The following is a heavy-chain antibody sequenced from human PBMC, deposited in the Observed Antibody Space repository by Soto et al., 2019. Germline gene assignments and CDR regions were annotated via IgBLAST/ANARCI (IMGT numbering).Heavy chain of an antibody. D-gene: IGHD2-21*02. J-gene: IGHJ4*02. CDR2: IYNSGST. CDR1: GGAISRAGYS. Sequence: QLQLQESGSRLVKPSQTLSLTCAVSGGAISRAGYSWSWIRQSPGKGLEWIGYIYNSGSTFYNPSLKSRLTISVDRSKNQLSLQLNSVTAADTAVYYCASSRVVTTSFDYWGQGTLVTVSS. V-gene: IGHV4-30-2*06. CDR3: ASSRVVTTSFDY.